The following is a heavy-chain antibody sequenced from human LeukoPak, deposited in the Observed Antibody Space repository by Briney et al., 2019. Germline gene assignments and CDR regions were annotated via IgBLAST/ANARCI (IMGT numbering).Heavy chain of an antibody. Sequence: GGSLRLSCAASGFTFSTSWMSWVRQAPGKGLEWVSYISSSGSTIYYADSVKGRFTISRDNAKNSLYLQMNSLRAEDTAVYYCARSQVGATTEDYWGQGTLVTVSS. CDR1: GFTFSTSW. V-gene: IGHV3-48*04. J-gene: IGHJ4*02. CDR2: ISSSGSTI. D-gene: IGHD1-26*01. CDR3: ARSQVGATTEDY.